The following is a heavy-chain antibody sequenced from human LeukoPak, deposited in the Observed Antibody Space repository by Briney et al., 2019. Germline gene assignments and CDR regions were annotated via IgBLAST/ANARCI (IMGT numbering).Heavy chain of an antibody. CDR2: INYSGST. J-gene: IGHJ4*02. D-gene: IGHD3-10*01. V-gene: IGHV4-39*01. Sequence: SETLSLTCTVPGGSVSSPTYYWRWIRQPPGKALDCVATINYSGSTYYNPSLTSRVTISVDTSENQFSLKLSSVTAADTAVYYCARYVVYGSGKYYFDYWGQGTLVTVSS. CDR1: GGSVSSPTYY. CDR3: ARYVVYGSGKYYFDY.